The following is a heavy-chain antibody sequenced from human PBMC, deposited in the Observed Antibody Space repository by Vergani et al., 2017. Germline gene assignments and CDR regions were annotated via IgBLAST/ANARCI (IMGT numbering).Heavy chain of an antibody. D-gene: IGHD3-3*01. J-gene: IGHJ6*02. CDR2: ISAYNGNT. CDR3: ARDRVRFTSLYGMDV. CDR1: GYTFTSYG. Sequence: QVQLVQSGAEVKKPGASVKVSCKASGYTFTSYGISWVRQAPGQGLEWMGWISAYNGNTNYAQKLQGRVTMTTDTSTSTAYMELRSLSSDDTAVYYWARDRVRFTSLYGMDVWGQGTTVTVSS. V-gene: IGHV1-18*01.